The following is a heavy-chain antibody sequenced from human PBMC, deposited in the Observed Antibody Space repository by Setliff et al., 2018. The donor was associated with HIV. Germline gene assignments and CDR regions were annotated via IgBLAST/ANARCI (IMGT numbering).Heavy chain of an antibody. J-gene: IGHJ5*02. D-gene: IGHD3-22*01. CDR3: ARLVGGYLTNWFDP. Sequence: SETLSLTCSVAGGSISRYYWSWIRQSPGKGLEWIAYFYTSGSTNYNPSLKSRVTISVDTSKNQFSLKLSSVTAADTAVYYCARLVGGYLTNWFDPWGQGTLVTVSS. V-gene: IGHV4-4*08. CDR2: FYTSGST. CDR1: GGSISRYY.